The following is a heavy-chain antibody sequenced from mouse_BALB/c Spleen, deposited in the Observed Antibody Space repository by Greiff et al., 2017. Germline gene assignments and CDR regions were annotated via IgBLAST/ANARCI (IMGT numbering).Heavy chain of an antibody. V-gene: IGHV14-3*02. CDR3: ARGSGGYGAWFAY. D-gene: IGHD3-1*01. CDR2: IDPANGNT. CDR1: GFNIKDTY. Sequence: EVQLQQSGAELVKPGASVKLSCTASGFNIKDTYMHWVKQRPEQGLEWIGRIDPANGNTKYDPKFQGKATITADTSSNTAYLQLSSLTSEDTAVYYCARGSGGYGAWFAYWGQGTLVTVSA. J-gene: IGHJ3*01.